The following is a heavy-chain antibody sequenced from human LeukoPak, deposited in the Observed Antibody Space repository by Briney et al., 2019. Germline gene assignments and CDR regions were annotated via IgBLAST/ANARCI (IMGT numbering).Heavy chain of an antibody. J-gene: IGHJ4*02. D-gene: IGHD6-19*01. CDR3: ARFPTTGYSSGWFDY. Sequence: ASVKVSCKASGYTFTSYYMHWVRQAPGQGLEWMGIINPHGGSTSYAQKFQGRVTMTRDTSTSTVYMELSSLRSEDTAVYYCARFPTTGYSSGWFDYWGQGTLVTVSS. V-gene: IGHV1-46*01. CDR2: INPHGGST. CDR1: GYTFTSYY.